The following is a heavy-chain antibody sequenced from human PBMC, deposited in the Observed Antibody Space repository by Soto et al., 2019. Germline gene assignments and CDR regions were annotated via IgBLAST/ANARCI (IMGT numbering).Heavy chain of an antibody. CDR1: GFTFSSYA. V-gene: IGHV3-23*01. Sequence: EVQLLESGGGLVQPGGSLRLSCAASGFTFSSYAMSWVRQAPGKGLEWVSAISGGGGSTYYADSVKGRFTISRDNSKNTLYLQMNSLRAEDTAVYYCAKHPSLLWFGELLPIDYWGQGTLVTVSS. CDR3: AKHPSLLWFGELLPIDY. CDR2: ISGGGGST. D-gene: IGHD3-10*01. J-gene: IGHJ4*02.